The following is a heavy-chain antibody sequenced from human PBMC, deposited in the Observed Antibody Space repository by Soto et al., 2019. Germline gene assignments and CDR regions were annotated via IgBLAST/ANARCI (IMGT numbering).Heavy chain of an antibody. J-gene: IGHJ6*02. CDR2: ISSNGGST. D-gene: IGHD3-9*01. CDR1: GFTFSTYA. Sequence: GGSLRLSCAASGFTFSTYAMHWVRQAPGKGLEYVSAISSNGGSTYYANSVKGRFTISRDNSKNTLYLQMGSLRAEDMAVYYCAREDDDILTGSPPYYYGMDVWGQGTTVTVFS. CDR3: AREDDDILTGSPPYYYGMDV. V-gene: IGHV3-64*01.